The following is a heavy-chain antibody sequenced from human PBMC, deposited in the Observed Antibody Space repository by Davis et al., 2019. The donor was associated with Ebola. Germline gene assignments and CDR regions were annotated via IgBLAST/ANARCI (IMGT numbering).Heavy chain of an antibody. CDR3: ARGLTKTLAGTLSWGPKLLRGWTYFDS. J-gene: IGHJ4*02. V-gene: IGHV4-34*01. CDR2: VDPRGST. D-gene: IGHD6-19*01. Sequence: PSETLSLTCAVFGGSFSDYYWGWIRQPPGGGLEWIGEVDPRGSTNYSPSLKSRLTISIDTSKNQFSLELRSVTAADAAVYYCARGLTKTLAGTLSWGPKLLRGWTYFDSWGQGALVAVSS. CDR1: GGSFSDYY.